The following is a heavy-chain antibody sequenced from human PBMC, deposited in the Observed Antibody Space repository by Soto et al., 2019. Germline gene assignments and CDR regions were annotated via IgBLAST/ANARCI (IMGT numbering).Heavy chain of an antibody. J-gene: IGHJ3*02. D-gene: IGHD3-10*01. V-gene: IGHV1-18*01. CDR2: ISAYNGNT. CDR3: ARDVGEGMVRGVIIMALDAFVI. Sequence: GASVKVSCKASGYTFTSYGISWVRQAPGQGLEWMGWISAYNGNTNYAQKLQGRVTMTTDTSTSTAYMELRSLRSDDTAVYYCARDVGEGMVRGVIIMALDAFVIWGQGTMVTVSS. CDR1: GYTFTSYG.